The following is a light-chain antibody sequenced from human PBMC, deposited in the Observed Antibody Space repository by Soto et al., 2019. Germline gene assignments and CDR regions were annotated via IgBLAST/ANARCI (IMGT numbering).Light chain of an antibody. Sequence: EIVLTQSPGTLSLSPGERATLSCRASQSVSSSYLAWCQQKPGQAPRLLIYGASSRATGIPDRFSGSGYVTAFTLTISSVQPEDFATYCCEQTYRGWSFGQETKVDSK. CDR1: QSVSSSY. V-gene: IGKV3-20*01. J-gene: IGKJ1*01. CDR3: EQTYRGWS. CDR2: GAS.